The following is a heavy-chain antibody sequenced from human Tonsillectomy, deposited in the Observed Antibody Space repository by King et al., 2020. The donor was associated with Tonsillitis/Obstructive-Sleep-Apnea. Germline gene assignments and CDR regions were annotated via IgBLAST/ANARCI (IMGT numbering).Heavy chain of an antibody. CDR3: ASEPDVVVPAAAIDY. CDR2: IYYSGST. CDR1: GGSISSSSYY. J-gene: IGHJ4*02. Sequence: QLQESGPGLVKPSETLSLTCTVSGGSISSSSYYWGWIRQPPGKGLEWIGRIYYSGSTYYNPSLKSRVTISVDTSKNQFSLKLSSVTAADTAVYYCASEPDVVVPAAAIDYWGQGTLVTVSS. V-gene: IGHV4-39*01. D-gene: IGHD2-2*01.